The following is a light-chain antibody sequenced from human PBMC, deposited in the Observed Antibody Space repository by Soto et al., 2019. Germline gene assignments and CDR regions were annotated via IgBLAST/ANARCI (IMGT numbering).Light chain of an antibody. V-gene: IGKV1-5*03. Sequence: DIQMTQSPSTLSGSVGDRVTITCRASQTISSWVAWYQQKPGKAPKLLIYKASTFKSGVPSRFSGSGSGTEFTLTISSLQPDDFATYYCQHYNSYSEAFGQGTKVELK. J-gene: IGKJ1*01. CDR1: QTISSW. CDR2: KAS. CDR3: QHYNSYSEA.